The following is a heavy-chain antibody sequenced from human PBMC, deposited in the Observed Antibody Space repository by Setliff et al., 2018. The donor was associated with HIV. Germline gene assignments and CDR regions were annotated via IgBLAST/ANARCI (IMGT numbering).Heavy chain of an antibody. V-gene: IGHV4-39*02. J-gene: IGHJ6*03. Sequence: SETLSLTCTVSGVSTSSTSHYWGWIRQPPGKGLEWIGYIFYTGSTYYSPSLKSRVTISVDTSKNHFSLKLNSVTAADTAVYYCAGSTIAAAVYYYYYMDVWGKGTTVTVSS. D-gene: IGHD6-13*01. CDR2: IFYTGST. CDR3: AGSTIAAAVYYYYYMDV. CDR1: GVSTSSTSHY.